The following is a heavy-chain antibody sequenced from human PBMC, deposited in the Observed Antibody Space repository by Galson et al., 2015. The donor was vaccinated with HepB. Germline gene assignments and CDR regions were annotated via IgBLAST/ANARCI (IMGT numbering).Heavy chain of an antibody. CDR2: IIPILGIA. J-gene: IGHJ3*02. CDR1: GGTFSSYA. CDR3: ARDLDWNDVRAFDI. V-gene: IGHV1-69*04. D-gene: IGHD1-1*01. Sequence: SVKVSCKASGGTFSSYAISWVRQAPGQGLEWMGRIIPILGIANYAQKFQGRVTMTADKSTSTAYMELSSLRSEDTAVYYCARDLDWNDVRAFDIWGQGTMVTVSS.